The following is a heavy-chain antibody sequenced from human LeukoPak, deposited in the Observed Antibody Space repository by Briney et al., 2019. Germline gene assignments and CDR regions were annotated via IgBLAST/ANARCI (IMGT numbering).Heavy chain of an antibody. V-gene: IGHV3-23*01. J-gene: IGHJ4*02. D-gene: IGHD5-18*01. Sequence: GGSLRLSCAASGFTFSSYAMSWVRQAPGKGLEWVSAISGSGGSTYYADSVKGRFTISRDNSKNTLYLQMNSLRAEDTAVYYCARWQSLDTAMALRRNYFDYWGQGTLVTVSS. CDR1: GFTFSSYA. CDR3: ARWQSLDTAMALRRNYFDY. CDR2: ISGSGGST.